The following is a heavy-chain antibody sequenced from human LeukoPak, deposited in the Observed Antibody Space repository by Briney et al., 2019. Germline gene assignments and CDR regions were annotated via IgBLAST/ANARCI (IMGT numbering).Heavy chain of an antibody. D-gene: IGHD3-10*01. J-gene: IGHJ4*02. CDR1: GGSISGYY. CDR2: IYYSGST. Sequence: PSETLSLTCTVSGGSISGYYWSWIRQPPGKGLEWIGYIYYSGSTNYNPSLKSRVTISVDTSKNQFSLKLSSVTAADTAVYYCATLPATGFGELSPFDYWGQGTLVTVSS. CDR3: ATLPATGFGELSPFDY. V-gene: IGHV4-59*01.